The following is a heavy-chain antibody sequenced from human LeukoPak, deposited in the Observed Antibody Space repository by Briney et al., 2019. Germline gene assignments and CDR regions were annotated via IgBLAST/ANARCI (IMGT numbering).Heavy chain of an antibody. J-gene: IGHJ3*02. Sequence: GGSLRLSCAASGFTFSSYSMNWVRQAPGKGLEWVSVIYSGGSTYYADSVKGRFTTSRDNSKNTLYLQMNSLRAEDTAVYYCARGNCGGDCYSNMGPDAFDIWGQGTMVTVSS. CDR2: IYSGGST. D-gene: IGHD2-21*02. V-gene: IGHV3-53*01. CDR1: GFTFSSYS. CDR3: ARGNCGGDCYSNMGPDAFDI.